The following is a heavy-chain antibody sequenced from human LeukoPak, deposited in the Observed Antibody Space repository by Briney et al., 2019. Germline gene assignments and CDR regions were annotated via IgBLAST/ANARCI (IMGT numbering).Heavy chain of an antibody. CDR1: GFTFTSSA. CDR2: IVVGSDNT. V-gene: IGHV1-58*02. CDR3: AAARDILTGLYFYYYMDV. J-gene: IGHJ6*03. Sequence: SVRVSCKASGFTFTSSAMQWVRQARGQRLEWIVWIVVGSDNTNYAQKFQERVTITRDMSTSTAYMELSSLRSEDTAVYYCAAARDILTGLYFYYYMDVWGKGTTVTISS. D-gene: IGHD3-9*01.